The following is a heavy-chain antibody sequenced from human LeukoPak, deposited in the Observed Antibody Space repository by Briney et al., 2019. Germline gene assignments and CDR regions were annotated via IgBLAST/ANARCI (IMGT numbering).Heavy chain of an antibody. Sequence: SVKVSCKASGGTFSSYAISWVRQAPGQGLEWMGRIIPILGIANYAQKFQGRVTITADKSTSTAYMELSGLRSEDTAVYYCARDREGFLERLGPPGAFDIWGQGTMVTVSS. CDR3: ARDREGFLERLGPPGAFDI. J-gene: IGHJ3*02. CDR2: IIPILGIA. V-gene: IGHV1-69*04. CDR1: GGTFSSYA. D-gene: IGHD3-3*01.